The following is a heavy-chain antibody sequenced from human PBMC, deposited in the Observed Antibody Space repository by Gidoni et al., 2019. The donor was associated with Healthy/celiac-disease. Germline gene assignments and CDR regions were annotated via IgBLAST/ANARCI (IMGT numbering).Heavy chain of an antibody. V-gene: IGHV4-34*01. J-gene: IGHJ6*02. Sequence: QVQLQQWGAGLLKPSETLSLTCAVSGGSFSGYYWSWIRQPPGKGLEWMGEINHSGSTNYNPSLKNRVTISVDTSKNQFSLKLSSVTAADTAVYYCASGSGLNYYGMDVWGQGTTVTVSS. CDR1: GGSFSGYY. CDR3: ASGSGLNYYGMDV. CDR2: INHSGST.